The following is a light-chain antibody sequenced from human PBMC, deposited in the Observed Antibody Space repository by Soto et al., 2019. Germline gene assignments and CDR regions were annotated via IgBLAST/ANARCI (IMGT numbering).Light chain of an antibody. CDR1: SSSIGSNS. Sequence: QPVLTQPPSVSGTPGQRVTISCSGSSSSIGSNSVNWYQQLPGTAPKLLIYSNTYRPSGVPDRFSGSKSGTSASLAISGLQSEDEADYFCAAWDDRMIGLFGGGTKLTVL. CDR3: AAWDDRMIGL. V-gene: IGLV1-44*01. J-gene: IGLJ2*01. CDR2: SNT.